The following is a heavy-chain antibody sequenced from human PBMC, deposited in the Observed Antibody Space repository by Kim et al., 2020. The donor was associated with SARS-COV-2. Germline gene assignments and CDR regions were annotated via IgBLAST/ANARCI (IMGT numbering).Heavy chain of an antibody. J-gene: IGHJ6*02. CDR1: GFTFTTYA. CDR3: AKNPTSYYGMDV. V-gene: IGHV3-23*01. Sequence: GGSLRLSCAASGFTFTTYAMTWVRQAPGKGLEWVSVISGSGGSTYYADSVKGRFTISRDNSKNTLYLQMNSLRADDTAVYYCAKNPTSYYGMDVWGQGTTVTVSS. CDR2: ISGSGGST.